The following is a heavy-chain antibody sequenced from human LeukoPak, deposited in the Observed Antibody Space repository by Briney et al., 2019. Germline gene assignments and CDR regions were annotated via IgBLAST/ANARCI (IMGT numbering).Heavy chain of an antibody. CDR2: ISSSSSYI. J-gene: IGHJ5*02. V-gene: IGHV3-21*04. CDR3: ARAGRANYYGSGSPGGNWFDP. Sequence: GGSLRLSCAASGFTFSSYSMNWVRQAPGKGLEWVSSISSSSSYIYYADSVKGRFTISRDNAKNSLYLQMNSLRAEDTAVYYCARAGRANYYGSGSPGGNWFDPWGQGTLVTVSS. D-gene: IGHD3-10*01. CDR1: GFTFSSYS.